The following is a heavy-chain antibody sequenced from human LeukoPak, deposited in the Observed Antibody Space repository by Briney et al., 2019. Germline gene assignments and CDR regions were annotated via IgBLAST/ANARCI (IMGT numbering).Heavy chain of an antibody. V-gene: IGHV4-39*07. CDR2: IYYSGST. CDR1: GGSISSSSYY. J-gene: IGHJ3*02. D-gene: IGHD6-19*01. Sequence: PSETLSLTCTVSGGSISSSSYYWGWIRQPPGKGLEWIGSIYYSGSTYYNPSLKSRVTISVDTSKNQFSLKLSSVTAADTAVYYCARVLSSGWYRAFDIWGQGTMVTVSS. CDR3: ARVLSSGWYRAFDI.